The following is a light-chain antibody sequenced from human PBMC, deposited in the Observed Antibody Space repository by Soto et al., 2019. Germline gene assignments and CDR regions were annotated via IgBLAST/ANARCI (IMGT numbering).Light chain of an antibody. CDR3: SSCTSSSTLYV. CDR2: EVN. Sequence: LTQPASVSGSPRQSITISCTGASSDVGSYTYVSWYQQHPGKAPKLMIYEVNNRPSGVSNRFSGSKSGNTASLTISGLQAEDEADYYCSSCTSSSTLYVFGTGTKVTVL. V-gene: IGLV2-14*01. J-gene: IGLJ1*01. CDR1: SSDVGSYTY.